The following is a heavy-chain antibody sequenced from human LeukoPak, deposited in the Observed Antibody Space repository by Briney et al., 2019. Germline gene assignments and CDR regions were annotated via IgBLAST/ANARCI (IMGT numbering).Heavy chain of an antibody. CDR3: ARLTGQYYDFWSGLSYFDY. J-gene: IGHJ4*02. Sequence: SETLSLTCAVYGDSFSGYYWSWIRQPPGKGLEWIGSIYHSGSTYYNPSLKSRVTISVDTSKNQFSLKLSSVTAADTAVYYCARLTGQYYDFWSGLSYFDYWGQGTLVTVSS. V-gene: IGHV4-34*01. CDR1: GDSFSGYY. CDR2: IYHSGST. D-gene: IGHD3-3*01.